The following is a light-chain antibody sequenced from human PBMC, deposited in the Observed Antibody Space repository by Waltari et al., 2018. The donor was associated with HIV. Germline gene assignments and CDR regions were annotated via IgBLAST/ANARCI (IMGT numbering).Light chain of an antibody. V-gene: IGKV4-1*01. J-gene: IGKJ1*01. CDR2: WSS. CDR1: QNLLFNNSNY. Sequence: DIVMTQSPDSLSVSLGERATIECKSTQNLLFNNSNYLAWYQQKPGQPPKLLTYWSSVRESGVPDRFSASVSRAAFTLTISSLQAEDVAVYYCQQYFQIPWTFGQGTWVEVK. CDR3: QQYFQIPWT.